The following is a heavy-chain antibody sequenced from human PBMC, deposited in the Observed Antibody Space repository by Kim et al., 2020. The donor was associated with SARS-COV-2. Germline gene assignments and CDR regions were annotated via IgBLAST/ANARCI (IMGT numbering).Heavy chain of an antibody. CDR1: GYSFTSYW. J-gene: IGHJ6*02. CDR3: ARGASLYSSSPDYYYYGMDV. CDR2: IYPGDSDT. Sequence: GESLKISCKGSGYSFTSYWIGWVRQMPGKGLEWMGIIYPGDSDTRYSPSFQGQVTISADKSISTAYLQWSSLKASNTAMYYCARGASLYSSSPDYYYYGMDVWGQGTTVTVSS. D-gene: IGHD6-6*01. V-gene: IGHV5-51*01.